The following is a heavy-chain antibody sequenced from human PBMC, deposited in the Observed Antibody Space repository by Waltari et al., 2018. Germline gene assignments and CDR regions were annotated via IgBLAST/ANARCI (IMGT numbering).Heavy chain of an antibody. CDR1: GGSFSGYY. CDR3: ARGSGDVVAASLDY. Sequence: QVQLQQWGAGLLKPSETLSLTCAVYGGSFSGYYWSWIRQPPGKGLEWIGEINHSGSTNDNPSLQSRVTISVDTSKNQFSLKLSSVTAADTAVYYCARGSGDVVAASLDYWGQGTLVTVSS. CDR2: INHSGST. J-gene: IGHJ4*02. V-gene: IGHV4-34*01. D-gene: IGHD2-15*01.